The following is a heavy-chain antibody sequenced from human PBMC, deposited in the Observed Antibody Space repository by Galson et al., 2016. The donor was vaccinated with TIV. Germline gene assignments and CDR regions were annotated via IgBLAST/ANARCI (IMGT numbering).Heavy chain of an antibody. Sequence: SVKVSCKASGDTLNSYGIAWVRQAPGQGLEWMGGIIPMIGTPKYAQKFQGRVTITADKSTSTAYMELSSLRSEDTARYYCARVVLAYSNYDGYYHGMDVWGQGTTVTVSS. V-gene: IGHV1-69*06. CDR2: IIPMIGTP. CDR1: GDTLNSYG. D-gene: IGHD4-11*01. J-gene: IGHJ6*02. CDR3: ARVVLAYSNYDGYYHGMDV.